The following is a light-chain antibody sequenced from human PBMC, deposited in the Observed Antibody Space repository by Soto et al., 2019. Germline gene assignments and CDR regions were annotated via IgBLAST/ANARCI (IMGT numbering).Light chain of an antibody. V-gene: IGKV3-15*01. Sequence: EIMMTQSPATLSVSPGGRATLSCRASQSVKSNLAWYQQKPGQAPRPLIHGASTRATGIPARYSGSGSGTEFTLIISSLQSEDVAVYYCHQYSQWPRTFGQGTKVDI. CDR1: QSVKSN. CDR2: GAS. J-gene: IGKJ1*01. CDR3: HQYSQWPRT.